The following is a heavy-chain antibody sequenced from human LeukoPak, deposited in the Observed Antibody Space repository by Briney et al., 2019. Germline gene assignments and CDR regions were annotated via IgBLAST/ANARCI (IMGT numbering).Heavy chain of an antibody. J-gene: IGHJ4*02. V-gene: IGHV4-4*07. D-gene: IGHD5/OR15-5a*01. CDR2: FFDTRKT. Sequence: PSETLTLTCTVSNGSMRSYYWTWIRQPAGKGLEWVGRFFDTRKTNYNPSLKSRVTMSIDTSKNQFSLKMTSVTAADTAVYYCARGFQGVYDYWGQGALVTVSS. CDR1: NGSMRSYY. CDR3: ARGFQGVYDY.